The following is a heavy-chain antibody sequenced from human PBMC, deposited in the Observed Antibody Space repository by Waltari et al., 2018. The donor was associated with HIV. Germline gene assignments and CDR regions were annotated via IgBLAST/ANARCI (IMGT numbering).Heavy chain of an antibody. CDR2: IKQDGSEK. CDR3: ARSPYYYDSSGYYLFYFDY. D-gene: IGHD3-22*01. Sequence: GPGKGLEWVANIKQDGSEKYYVDSVKGRFTISRDNAKNSLYLQMNSLRAEDTAVYYCARSPYYYDSSGYYLFYFDYWGQGTLVTVSS. J-gene: IGHJ4*02. V-gene: IGHV3-7*01.